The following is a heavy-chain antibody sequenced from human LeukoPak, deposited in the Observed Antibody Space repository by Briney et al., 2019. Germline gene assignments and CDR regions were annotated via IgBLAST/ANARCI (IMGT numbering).Heavy chain of an antibody. CDR2: ISAYNGNT. Sequence: ASVKVSCKASGGTFSSYAISWVRQAPGQGLEWMGWISAYNGNTNYAQKLQGRVTMTTDTSTSTAYMELRSLRSDDTAVYYCASPYYYESSGYPFGYWGQGTLVTVSS. J-gene: IGHJ4*02. V-gene: IGHV1-18*01. D-gene: IGHD3-22*01. CDR1: GGTFSSYA. CDR3: ASPYYYESSGYPFGY.